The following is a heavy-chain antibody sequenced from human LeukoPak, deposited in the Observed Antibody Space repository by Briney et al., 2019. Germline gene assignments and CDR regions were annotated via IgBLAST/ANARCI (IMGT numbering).Heavy chain of an antibody. CDR3: ASFRYYYGSGTVDY. CDR2: IYHSWST. D-gene: IGHD3-10*01. J-gene: IGHJ4*02. V-gene: IGHV4-59*01. Sequence: PSETLSLTRSVPGGSMSSYYWSWIRQSPGKGLEWIGYIYHSWSTDYNSSLKSRVTISEDTSKKQFSLKVSSVTAADTAVYYCASFRYYYGSGTVDYWGQGTLVTVSS. CDR1: GGSMSSYY.